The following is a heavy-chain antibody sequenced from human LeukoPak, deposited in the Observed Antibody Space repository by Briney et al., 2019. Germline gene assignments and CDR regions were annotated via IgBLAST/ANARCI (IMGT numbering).Heavy chain of an antibody. CDR2: IYYSGST. V-gene: IGHV4-61*01. CDR3: TKGEGDY. CDR1: GGSVSSGSYY. J-gene: IGHJ4*02. D-gene: IGHD2-21*01. Sequence: SETLSLTCTVSGGSVSSGSYYWSWIRQPPGKGLEWIGYIYYSGSTNYNPSLKSRVTISVDTSKNQFSLKLSSVTAADTAVYYCTKGEGDYWGQGTLVTVSS.